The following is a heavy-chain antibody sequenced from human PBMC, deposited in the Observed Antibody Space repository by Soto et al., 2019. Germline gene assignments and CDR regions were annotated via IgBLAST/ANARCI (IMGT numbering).Heavy chain of an antibody. CDR1: GFTFSSYD. J-gene: IGHJ4*02. D-gene: IGHD3-22*01. CDR2: IGTTGDT. V-gene: IGHV3-13*04. CDR3: ARAIGPTLFDY. Sequence: EVQLVESGGGLVQPGGSLRLSCSASGFTFSSYDMHWVRQGTGKGLEWVSAIGTTGDTYYAGSVKGRFTISRDNAKNSLYLQMNSLRAGDTAMYFCARAIGPTLFDYWGQGTLVTVSS.